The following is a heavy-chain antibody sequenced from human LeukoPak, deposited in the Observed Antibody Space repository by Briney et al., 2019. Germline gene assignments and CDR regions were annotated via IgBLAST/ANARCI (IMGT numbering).Heavy chain of an antibody. J-gene: IGHJ3*02. D-gene: IGHD3-22*01. CDR1: GYTFTGYY. CDR3: ARDAAYYDSSGYSDAFDI. CDR2: INPNSGGT. V-gene: IGHV1-2*06. Sequence: ASVXVSFKASGYTFTGYYMHWVRQAPGQGLEWMGRINPNSGGTNYAQKFQGRVTMTRDTSISTAYMELSRLRSDDTAVYYCARDAAYYDSSGYSDAFDIWGQGTMVTVSS.